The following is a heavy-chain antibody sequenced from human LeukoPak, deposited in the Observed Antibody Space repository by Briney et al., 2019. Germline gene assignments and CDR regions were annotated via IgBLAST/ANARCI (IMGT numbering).Heavy chain of an antibody. CDR1: GFSFSSYG. J-gene: IGHJ4*02. Sequence: PGGSLRLSCAASGFSFSSYGMHWVRQAPGKGLEWVAVISYDGSDKYYADSVKGRFTISRDNSDNTLYLQMNSLRAEDTAIYYCAKTSRRDSTYDSPFDYWGQGTVVTVSS. V-gene: IGHV3-30*18. CDR3: AKTSRRDSTYDSPFDY. D-gene: IGHD3-3*01. CDR2: ISYDGSDK.